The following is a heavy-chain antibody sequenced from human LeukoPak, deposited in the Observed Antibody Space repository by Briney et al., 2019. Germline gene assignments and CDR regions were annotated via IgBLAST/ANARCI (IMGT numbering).Heavy chain of an antibody. CDR1: GGSFSGYY. J-gene: IGHJ3*02. V-gene: IGHV4-59*01. Sequence: SETLSLTCAVYGGSFSGYYWSWIRQSPGKGLESLGYIYYTGSTNYNPSLKSRVTMSVDTSRNQFFLRLSSVTAADTAVYYCARGPYSYDSSGAFDIWGQGTMVTVSS. CDR2: IYYTGST. CDR3: ARGPYSYDSSGAFDI. D-gene: IGHD3-22*01.